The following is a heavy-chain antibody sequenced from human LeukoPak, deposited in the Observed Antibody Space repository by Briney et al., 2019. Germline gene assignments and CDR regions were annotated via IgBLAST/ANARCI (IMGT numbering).Heavy chain of an antibody. CDR3: ASYDRTSGAYYFDY. J-gene: IGHJ4*02. CDR2: IYYTGST. D-gene: IGHD1-26*01. Sequence: SETVSLACTVSGGSISSYYWTWIRQPPGKGLEWIGYIYYTGSTNYNPSPKSRVSMSVDTSRNQFSLKLTSVTAADTAVYYCASYDRTSGAYYFDYWGQGGLVSVSS. CDR1: GGSISSYY. V-gene: IGHV4-59*08.